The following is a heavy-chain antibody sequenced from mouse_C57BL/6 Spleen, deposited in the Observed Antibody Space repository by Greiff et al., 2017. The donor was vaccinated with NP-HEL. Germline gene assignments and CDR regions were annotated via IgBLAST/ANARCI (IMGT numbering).Heavy chain of an antibody. CDR1: GYAFSSYW. Sequence: VQLQQSGAELVKPGASVKISCKASGYAFSSYWMNWVKQRPGKGLEWIGQIYPGDGDTNYNGKFKGKATLTADKSSSKAYMQLSSRTSEDSAVYFCATYGYDVGNYYAMDYWGQGTSVTVSS. CDR3: ATYGYDVGNYYAMDY. J-gene: IGHJ4*01. D-gene: IGHD2-2*01. V-gene: IGHV1-80*01. CDR2: IYPGDGDT.